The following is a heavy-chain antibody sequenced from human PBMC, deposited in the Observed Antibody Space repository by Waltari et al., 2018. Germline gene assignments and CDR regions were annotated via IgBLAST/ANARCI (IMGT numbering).Heavy chain of an antibody. J-gene: IGHJ4*02. D-gene: IGHD6-19*01. CDR3: ARGGSSGWHNFDY. V-gene: IGHV3-53*01. Sequence: EVQLVESGGGLIQPGGYLRLSCAASAFTVSSNYMSWVRQAPGKGLEGVSVIYSGGSTNYADSVKGRFSISRDNAKNTLYLQMNSLRAEDTAVYYCARGGSSGWHNFDYWGQGTLVTVSS. CDR2: IYSGGST. CDR1: AFTVSSNY.